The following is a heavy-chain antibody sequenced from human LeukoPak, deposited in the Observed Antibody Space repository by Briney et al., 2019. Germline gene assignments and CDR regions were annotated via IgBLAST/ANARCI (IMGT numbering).Heavy chain of an antibody. CDR2: IYSSGTT. Sequence: SDTLSLTCTVSGGSISSHYWSWIRQPPGKGLEWIGYIYSSGTTKYNPSLMSRVTISVDTTKNQFSPRLNSVTAADTAVYYCAREIVVPAAPYYYGMDVWGQGTSVTVSS. J-gene: IGHJ6*02. CDR3: AREIVVPAAPYYYGMDV. CDR1: GGSISSHY. D-gene: IGHD2-2*01. V-gene: IGHV4-59*11.